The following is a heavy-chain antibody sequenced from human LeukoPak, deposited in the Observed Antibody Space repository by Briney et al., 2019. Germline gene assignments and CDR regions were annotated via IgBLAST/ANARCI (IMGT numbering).Heavy chain of an antibody. D-gene: IGHD1-1*01. CDR2: IIPIFGTA. CDR1: GGTFSSYA. J-gene: IGHJ6*03. V-gene: IGHV1-69*06. Sequence: SVKVSCKASGGTFSSYAISWVRQAPGQGLEWMGRIIPIFGTANYAQKFQGRVTITADKSTSTAYMELSSLRSEDTAVYYCARGTTQAPYYYYMDVWGKGTTVTVSS. CDR3: ARGTTQAPYYYYMDV.